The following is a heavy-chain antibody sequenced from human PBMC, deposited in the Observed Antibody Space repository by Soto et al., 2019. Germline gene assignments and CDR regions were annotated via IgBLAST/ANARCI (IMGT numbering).Heavy chain of an antibody. CDR3: AREPGSSGGDY. CDR2: IYSGGTT. V-gene: IGHV3-53*01. J-gene: IGHJ4*02. CDR1: GFSVSSNY. D-gene: IGHD6-6*01. Sequence: GGSLRLSCAASGFSVSSNYMSWVRQAPGKGLEWVSVIYSGGTTYYADSVKGRFTISRDNSKNTLYLQMSSLRVEDTAVYYCAREPGSSGGDYWGQGTLVTVS.